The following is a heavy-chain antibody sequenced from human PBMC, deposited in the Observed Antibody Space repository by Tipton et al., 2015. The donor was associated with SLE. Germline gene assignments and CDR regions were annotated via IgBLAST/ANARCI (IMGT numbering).Heavy chain of an antibody. CDR2: ITGSGDRT. D-gene: IGHD3-3*01. CDR1: GFTLSNYA. CDR3: ARSPVDYWNGYSA. V-gene: IGHV3-23*01. J-gene: IGHJ4*02. Sequence: SLRLSCAASGFTLSNYAMSWVRQAPGKGLEWVSAITGSGDRTYYIDSVKGRFTISRDNSKNSLYLQMNGLRVEDTAVYYCARSPVDYWNGYSAWGQGTLVAVSS.